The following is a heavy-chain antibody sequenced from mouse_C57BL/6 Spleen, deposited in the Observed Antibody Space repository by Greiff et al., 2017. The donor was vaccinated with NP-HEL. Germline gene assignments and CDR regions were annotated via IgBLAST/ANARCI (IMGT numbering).Heavy chain of an antibody. D-gene: IGHD1-1*01. CDR3: ATEFITTVVAPGFAY. V-gene: IGHV1-82*01. J-gene: IGHJ3*01. CDR2: IYPGDGDT. CDR1: GYAFSSSW. Sequence: VKLMESGPELVKPGASVKISCKASGYAFSSSWMNWVKQRPGKGLEWIGRIYPGDGDTNYNGKFKGKATLTADKSSSTAYMQLSSLTSEDSAVYFCATEFITTVVAPGFAYWGQGTLVTVSA.